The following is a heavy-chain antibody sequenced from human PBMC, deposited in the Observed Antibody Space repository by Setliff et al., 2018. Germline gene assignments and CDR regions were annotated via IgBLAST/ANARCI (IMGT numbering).Heavy chain of an antibody. CDR1: DFSINSGYY. CDR2: IYRNGNT. Sequence: PSETLSLTCSVSDFSINSGYYWGWIRQSPGEGLEWIGSIYRNGNTYYNPSLKSRVTISVATSKNQLSLKLSSVTAADTAVYYCARGERRWLRFSLDYWGQGTLVTVSS. J-gene: IGHJ4*02. V-gene: IGHV4-38-2*01. D-gene: IGHD5-12*01. CDR3: ARGERRWLRFSLDY.